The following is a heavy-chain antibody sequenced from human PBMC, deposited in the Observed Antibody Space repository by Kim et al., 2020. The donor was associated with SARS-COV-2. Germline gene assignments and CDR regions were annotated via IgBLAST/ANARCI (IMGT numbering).Heavy chain of an antibody. J-gene: IGHJ4*02. Sequence: GGSLRLSCAASGFTFSSHWMFWVRQPPGKGLLWVSQISPDGSVAYYADSAKGRFTMSRDNPKNTLYLQINNLRAEDTGVYYCARAITWSVHYWGRGTLVIVSP. CDR3: ARAITWSVHY. CDR2: ISPDGSVA. V-gene: IGHV3-74*01. CDR1: GFTFSSHW. D-gene: IGHD2-8*02.